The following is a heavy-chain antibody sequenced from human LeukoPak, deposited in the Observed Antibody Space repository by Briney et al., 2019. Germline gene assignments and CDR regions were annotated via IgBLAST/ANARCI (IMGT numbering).Heavy chain of an antibody. V-gene: IGHV3-23*01. CDR3: AKDLNSRGAY. CDR2: ISGSGDTT. Sequence: GGSLRLSCAASGFTFSSYAMNWVRQAPGKGLEWVSAISGSGDTTYYADSVKGRFTISRDNSKNTLYLQMNSLRAEDTAVYYCAKDLNSRGAYRGQGTLVTVSS. J-gene: IGHJ4*02. CDR1: GFTFSSYA. D-gene: IGHD6-13*01.